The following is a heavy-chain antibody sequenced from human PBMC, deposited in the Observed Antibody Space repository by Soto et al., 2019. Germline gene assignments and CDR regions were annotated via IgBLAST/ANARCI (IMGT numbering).Heavy chain of an antibody. CDR1: GFTFSGYG. V-gene: IGHV3-33*01. Sequence: GGSLRLSCAASGFTFSGYGMHWVRQAPGKGLEWVAVIWYDGSNKYYADSVKGRFTISRDNSRNTLYLQMNSLRAEDTAVYYCARDTKYYYDSSGYYHYYYYGMDVWGQGTTVTVSS. J-gene: IGHJ6*02. D-gene: IGHD3-22*01. CDR2: IWYDGSNK. CDR3: ARDTKYYYDSSGYYHYYYYGMDV.